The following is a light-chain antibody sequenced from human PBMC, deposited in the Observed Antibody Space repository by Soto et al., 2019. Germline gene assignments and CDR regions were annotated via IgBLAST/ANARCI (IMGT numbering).Light chain of an antibody. CDR2: AAS. V-gene: IGKV1-39*01. CDR3: QQSYSTPRT. CDR1: QSISSY. Sequence: DIQMTQSPSSLSASVGDRVTITCRASQSISSYLNWYQQKPGKAPKLLIYAASSLQSGVPSRFSCSGSGTDFTLTISSLQPEDFATYYCQQSYSTPRTFGGGTKVDIK. J-gene: IGKJ4*01.